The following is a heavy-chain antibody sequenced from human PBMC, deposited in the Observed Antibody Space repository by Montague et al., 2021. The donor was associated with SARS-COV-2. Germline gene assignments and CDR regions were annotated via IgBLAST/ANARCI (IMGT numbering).Heavy chain of an antibody. CDR1: GFTFSFHW. CDR3: ARVPSNSWYFEY. J-gene: IGHJ4*02. Sequence: SLRLSCAASGFTFSFHWMSWVRQAPGKGLEWVANIKQDGSEKYYVDSVKGRFTISRDNAKNSPYLQMNSLRAEDTAVYYCARVPSNSWYFEYWGQGTLVTVSS. CDR2: IKQDGSEK. V-gene: IGHV3-7*01. D-gene: IGHD6-13*01.